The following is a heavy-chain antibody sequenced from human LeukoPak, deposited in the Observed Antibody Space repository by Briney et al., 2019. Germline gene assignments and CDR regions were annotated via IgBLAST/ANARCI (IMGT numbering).Heavy chain of an antibody. CDR2: TYYRSKWYN. V-gene: IGHV6-1*01. J-gene: IGHJ5*02. CDR3: ARNSAYSSGWYGDPKYNWFDP. D-gene: IGHD6-19*01. Sequence: SQTLSLTCAISGDSVSSNSAAWNWIRQSPSRGLEWLGRTYYRSKWYNDYALSVKSRITINPDTSENQFSLQLNSVTPEDTAVYYCARNSAYSSGWYGDPKYNWFDPWGQGTLVTVSS. CDR1: GDSVSSNSAA.